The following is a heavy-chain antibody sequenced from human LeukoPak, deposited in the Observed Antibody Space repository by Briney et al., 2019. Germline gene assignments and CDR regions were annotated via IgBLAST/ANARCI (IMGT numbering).Heavy chain of an antibody. V-gene: IGHV1-2*02. Sequence: GASVKVSCKASGYTFTAYYMHGLRQAPGQGLEWMGWINPNSGGTNYAQKFQGRVTMTRDTSISTAYMELSRLRSDDTAVYYCAREGPIVGATHLVDYWGQGTLVTVSS. CDR3: AREGPIVGATHLVDY. CDR1: GYTFTAYY. CDR2: INPNSGGT. D-gene: IGHD1-26*01. J-gene: IGHJ4*02.